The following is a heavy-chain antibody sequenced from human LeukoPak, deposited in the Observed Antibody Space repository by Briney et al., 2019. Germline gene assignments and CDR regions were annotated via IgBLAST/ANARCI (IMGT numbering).Heavy chain of an antibody. J-gene: IGHJ6*02. CDR3: ARDLGLRFLDPLYYYYGMDV. V-gene: IGHV1-69*13. CDR1: GGTFSSYA. Sequence: ASVKVSCTASGGTFSSYAISWVRQAPGQGLEWMGGIIPIFGTANYAQKFQGRVTITADESTSTAYMELSSLRSEDTAVYYCARDLGLRFLDPLYYYYGMDVWGQGTTVTVSS. CDR2: IIPIFGTA. D-gene: IGHD3-3*01.